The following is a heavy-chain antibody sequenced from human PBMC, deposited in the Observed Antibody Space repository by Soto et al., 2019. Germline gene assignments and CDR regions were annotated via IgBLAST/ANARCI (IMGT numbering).Heavy chain of an antibody. J-gene: IGHJ4*02. CDR1: GFTFSSFS. Sequence: EVQLLESGGGLVQPGGSLRLSCAASGFTFSSFSLSWVRQAPGKGLEWVSGISGLGGSIYYADSVKGRFTISRDNSKNPLYLQMNSLRAEDTAVYYCSKSNGDTWERYFFDFWGQGTLVTVSS. CDR3: SKSNGDTWERYFFDF. V-gene: IGHV3-23*01. D-gene: IGHD1-26*01. CDR2: ISGLGGSI.